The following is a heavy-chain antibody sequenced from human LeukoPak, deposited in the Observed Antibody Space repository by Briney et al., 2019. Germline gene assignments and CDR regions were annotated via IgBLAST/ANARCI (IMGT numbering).Heavy chain of an antibody. D-gene: IGHD1-7*01. Sequence: PSETLSLTCAVYGGSFSGYYWSWIRQPPGKGLEWIGEINHSGSTNYNPSLKSRVTISVDTSKNQFSLKVSSVTAADTAVYYCARGREELTPNYWGQGTLVTVSS. V-gene: IGHV4-34*01. CDR3: ARGREELTPNY. J-gene: IGHJ4*02. CDR1: GGSFSGYY. CDR2: INHSGST.